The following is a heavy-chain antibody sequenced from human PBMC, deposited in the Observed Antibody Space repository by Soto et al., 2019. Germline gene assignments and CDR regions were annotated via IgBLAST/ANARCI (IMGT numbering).Heavy chain of an antibody. CDR2: IDNHGDGT. CDR3: GTVFEK. Sequence: EVQVVESGGGLVQPGGSLRLSCAASGCTFTNYWMHWVRQVPGEGLVWVSRIDNHGDGTSYADFVKGRFTISRDNAKNTLYLQMNSLRVEGMAIYYFGTVFEKWGQGILVTVSS. D-gene: IGHD4-17*01. V-gene: IGHV3-74*01. J-gene: IGHJ3*02. CDR1: GCTFTNYW.